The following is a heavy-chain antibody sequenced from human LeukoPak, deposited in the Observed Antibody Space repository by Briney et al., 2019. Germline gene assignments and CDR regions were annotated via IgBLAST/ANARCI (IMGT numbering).Heavy chain of an antibody. V-gene: IGHV5-51*01. CDR3: ARQTTSSWYLNRAYMDV. CDR2: IYPGDSDT. J-gene: IGHJ6*03. D-gene: IGHD6-13*01. CDR1: GYNFTSYW. Sequence: GESLKISCNASGYNFTSYWIDWVRQMPGKGLQWMGIIYPGDSDTRYSPSFQGQVTISADKSITTAYLQWGSLKASDTAMYYCARQTTSSWYLNRAYMDVWGKGTTVTVSS.